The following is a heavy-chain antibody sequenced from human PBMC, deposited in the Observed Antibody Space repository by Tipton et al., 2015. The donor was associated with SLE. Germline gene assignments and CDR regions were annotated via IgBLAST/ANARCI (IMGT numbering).Heavy chain of an antibody. CDR2: TNPSGNT. CDR1: GGSFSGYS. J-gene: IGHJ4*01. D-gene: IGHD3-10*01. V-gene: IGHV4-34*01. CDR3: ARGAKERITLVRVRPYYFDY. Sequence: TLSLTCAVYGGSFSGYSWSWIRQPPGKGLEWIGQTNPSGNTNYNPSLKSRVTISVDTSNNQLSLKLTSVTAAGTAVYYCARGAKERITLVRVRPYYFDYWGQGSLVTVSS.